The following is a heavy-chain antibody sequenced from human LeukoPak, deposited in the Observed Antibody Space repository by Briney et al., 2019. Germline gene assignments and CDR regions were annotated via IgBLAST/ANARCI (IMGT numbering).Heavy chain of an antibody. CDR3: ARVRTQQQLLDY. V-gene: IGHV4-39*01. Sequence: SETLSLTCTVSGGSISSSSYFWGWIRQPPGKGLEWIGSIYYSGSTYYNPSLKSRVTISVDMSKNQFSMKLSSVTAADTAVYYCARVRTQQQLLDYWGQGTLVTVSS. D-gene: IGHD6-13*01. CDR1: GGSISSSSYF. CDR2: IYYSGST. J-gene: IGHJ4*02.